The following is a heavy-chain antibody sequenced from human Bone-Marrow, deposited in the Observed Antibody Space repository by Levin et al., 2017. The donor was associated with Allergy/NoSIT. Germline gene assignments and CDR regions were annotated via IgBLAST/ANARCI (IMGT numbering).Heavy chain of an antibody. V-gene: IGHV3-23*01. Sequence: SLLLSFSSSFFPFLLSSLSWVRQAPGKGLEWVSAISGSGGSTYYADSVKGRFTISRDHSKNTLYLQMNSLRAEDTAVYYCAKREGRHGDWGYYYGMDGWGQGTTVTVSS. CDR1: FFPFLLSS. CDR2: ISGSGGST. J-gene: IGHJ6*02. D-gene: IGHD2-21*01. CDR3: AKREGRHGDWGYYYGMDG.